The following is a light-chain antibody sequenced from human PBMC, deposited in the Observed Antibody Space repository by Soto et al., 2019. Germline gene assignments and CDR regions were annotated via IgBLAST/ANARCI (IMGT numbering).Light chain of an antibody. J-gene: IGKJ1*01. CDR1: QSFSSW. V-gene: IGKV1-9*01. Sequence: GDRVTITCRASQSFSSWLAWYQQKPGKVPKLLIFAASTLQSGVPSRFSGSGSGTEFTLTISSLQPEDFATYYCQQVNTYPRTFGQGTKVDIK. CDR3: QQVNTYPRT. CDR2: AAS.